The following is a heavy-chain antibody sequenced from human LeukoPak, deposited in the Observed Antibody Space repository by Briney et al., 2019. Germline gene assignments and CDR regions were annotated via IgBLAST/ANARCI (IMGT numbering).Heavy chain of an antibody. Sequence: GGSLRLSCAASGFTFSSFWMSWVRQAPGKGLEWVANINQDGSGNYFVDSVKGRFTISRDNAKNSLYLQMNSLRAEDTGVYYCARDPGEVEMATPWGQGTLVTVSS. CDR2: INQDGSGN. V-gene: IGHV3-7*01. CDR3: ARDPGEVEMATP. J-gene: IGHJ5*02. CDR1: GFTFSSFW. D-gene: IGHD5-24*01.